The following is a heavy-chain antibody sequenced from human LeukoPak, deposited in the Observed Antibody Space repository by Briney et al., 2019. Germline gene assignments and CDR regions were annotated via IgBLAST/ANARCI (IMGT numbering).Heavy chain of an antibody. Sequence: PGGSLRLSCAASGFTFSSYGTHWVRQAPGKGLEWVAVISYDGSTKYYADSVKGRFTIPRDNSKNTLHLQMNSLRAEDTAVYYCAKDRGYSNYGMDVWGQGTTVTVSS. CDR2: ISYDGSTK. D-gene: IGHD3-22*01. V-gene: IGHV3-30*18. J-gene: IGHJ6*02. CDR1: GFTFSSYG. CDR3: AKDRGYSNYGMDV.